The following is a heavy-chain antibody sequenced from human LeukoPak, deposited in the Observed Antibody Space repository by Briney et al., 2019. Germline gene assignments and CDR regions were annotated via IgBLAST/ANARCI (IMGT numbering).Heavy chain of an antibody. V-gene: IGHV1-18*01. Sequence: ASVKVSCKTSGYTFTSYGLYWVRQAPGQGLEWMGWISGYNAETNYARKFQGRVTMTTDTSTTTAYMELTSLTSDDTALYYCAREGDSAGWYRPAYRLLDYWGQGTMVTVSS. CDR1: GYTFTSYG. CDR3: AREGDSAGWYRPAYRLLDY. CDR2: ISGYNAET. D-gene: IGHD6-19*01. J-gene: IGHJ4*02.